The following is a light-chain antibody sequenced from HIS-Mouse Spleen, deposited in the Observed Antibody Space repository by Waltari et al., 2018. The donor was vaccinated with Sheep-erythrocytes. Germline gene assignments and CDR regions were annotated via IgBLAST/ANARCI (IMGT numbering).Light chain of an antibody. CDR2: DVS. V-gene: IGLV2-11*01. CDR1: SSDVGGYND. J-gene: IGLJ3*02. Sequence: QSALTQPRSVSGSPGQSVTISCTGTSSDVGGYNDVPWYQQHPGKAPKLMIYDVSKRPSGVPDRFSGSKSGNTASLTISGLQAEDEADYYCCSYAGSYTFWVFGGGTKLTVL. CDR3: CSYAGSYTFWV.